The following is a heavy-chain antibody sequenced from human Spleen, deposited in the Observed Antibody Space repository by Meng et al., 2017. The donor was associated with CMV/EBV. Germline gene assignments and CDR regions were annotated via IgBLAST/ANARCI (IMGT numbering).Heavy chain of an antibody. CDR3: ARESSRDYGMDV. J-gene: IGHJ6*02. Sequence: GESLKISCAASGFTFSSYWMSWVRQAPGKGLEWVANIKQDGSEKYYVDSVKGRFTIPRDNAKNSLYLQMNSLRAEDTAVYYCARESSRDYGMDVWGQGTTVTVSS. CDR1: GFTFSSYW. CDR2: IKQDGSEK. V-gene: IGHV3-7*01.